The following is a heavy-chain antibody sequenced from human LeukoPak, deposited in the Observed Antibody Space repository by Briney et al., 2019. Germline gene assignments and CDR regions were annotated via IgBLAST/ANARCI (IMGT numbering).Heavy chain of an antibody. D-gene: IGHD4-11*01. Sequence: GGSLRLSCAASGFTFSTHAMAWVRQAPGKGLDWVSAISGDGGTTYYADSVKGRFTISRYNSKNTLYLQINSLRAEDTAVYYCANQYLGWGQGTLVTVSS. J-gene: IGHJ4*02. CDR1: GFTFSTHA. CDR2: ISGDGGTT. CDR3: ANQYLG. V-gene: IGHV3-23*01.